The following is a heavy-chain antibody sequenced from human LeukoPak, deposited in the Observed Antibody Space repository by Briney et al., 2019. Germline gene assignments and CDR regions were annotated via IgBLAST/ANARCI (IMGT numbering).Heavy chain of an antibody. Sequence: GGSLRLSCAASGFTFSSYGMHWGRQAPGKGLEWGAFIRYDGSNKYYADSVKGRFTISRDNSKNTLYLQMNSLRAEDTAVYYCAKLPYCSSTSCYSYYMDVWGKGTTVTVSS. CDR3: AKLPYCSSTSCYSYYMDV. CDR1: GFTFSSYG. D-gene: IGHD2-2*02. V-gene: IGHV3-30*02. CDR2: IRYDGSNK. J-gene: IGHJ6*03.